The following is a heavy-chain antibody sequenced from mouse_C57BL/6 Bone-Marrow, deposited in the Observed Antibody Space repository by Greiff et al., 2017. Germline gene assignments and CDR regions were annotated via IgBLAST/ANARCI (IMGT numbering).Heavy chain of an antibody. V-gene: IGHV1-82*01. Sequence: QVQLQQSGPELVKPGASVKISCKASGYAFSSSWMNWVKQRPGKGLEWIGRIYPGDGDTNYNGKFKGKATLTADKSSSTAYMQLSSLTSEDSEVYFCERSTRAWFAYWGQGTLVTVSA. J-gene: IGHJ3*01. CDR2: IYPGDGDT. CDR3: ERSTRAWFAY. CDR1: GYAFSSSW.